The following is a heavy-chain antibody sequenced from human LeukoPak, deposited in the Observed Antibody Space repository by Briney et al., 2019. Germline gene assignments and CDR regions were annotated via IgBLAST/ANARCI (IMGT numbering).Heavy chain of an antibody. CDR2: ISYDESNK. J-gene: IGHJ6*02. V-gene: IGHV3-30-3*01. Sequence: GGSLRLSCAPSGFTFSSYPMHWVRQAPGKGLEWVAVISYDESNKYYADSVKGRFTISRDNSKNTLYLQMNSLRAEDTAVYYCARDLGYASETNYGMDVWGQGTTVTVFS. CDR1: GFTFSSYP. D-gene: IGHD3-10*01. CDR3: ARDLGYASETNYGMDV.